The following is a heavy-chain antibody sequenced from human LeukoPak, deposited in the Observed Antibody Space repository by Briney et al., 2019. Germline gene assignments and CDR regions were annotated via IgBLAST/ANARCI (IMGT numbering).Heavy chain of an antibody. J-gene: IGHJ4*02. CDR3: ARDLYGDFYIGY. CDR2: IYYSGST. CDR1: GGSISSSSYY. Sequence: TSETLSLTCTVSGGSISSSSYYWGWIRQPPGKGLEWIGSIYYSGSTYYNPSLKSRVTISVDTSKNQFSLKLSSVAAADTAVYYCARDLYGDFYIGYWGQGTLVTVSS. V-gene: IGHV4-39*07. D-gene: IGHD4-17*01.